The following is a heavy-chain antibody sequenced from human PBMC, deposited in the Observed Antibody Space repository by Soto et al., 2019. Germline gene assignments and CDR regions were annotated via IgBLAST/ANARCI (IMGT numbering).Heavy chain of an antibody. Sequence: ASVKVSCKASGGTFSSYAINWVRQAPGQGLEWMGGIIPIFGTANYAQKFQGRVTITADESTSTAYMELSSLRSEDTAVYYCATKAAVSIAAAGPEYDAFDIWGQGTMVTVSS. V-gene: IGHV1-69*13. J-gene: IGHJ3*02. D-gene: IGHD6-13*01. CDR1: GGTFSSYA. CDR2: IIPIFGTA. CDR3: ATKAAVSIAAAGPEYDAFDI.